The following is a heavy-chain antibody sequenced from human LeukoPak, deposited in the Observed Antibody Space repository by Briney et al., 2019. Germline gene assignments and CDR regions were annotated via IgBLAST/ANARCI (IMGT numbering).Heavy chain of an antibody. D-gene: IGHD3-10*01. V-gene: IGHV4-30-4*01. CDR1: GGSISSGDYY. CDR2: IYYSGST. Sequence: KPSRTLSLTCTVSGGSISSGDYYWSWIRQPPGKGLEWIGYIYYSGSTYYNPSLKSRVTISVDTSKSQFSLKLSSVTAADTAVYYCATLRGEIDAFDIWGQGTMVTVSS. CDR3: ATLRGEIDAFDI. J-gene: IGHJ3*02.